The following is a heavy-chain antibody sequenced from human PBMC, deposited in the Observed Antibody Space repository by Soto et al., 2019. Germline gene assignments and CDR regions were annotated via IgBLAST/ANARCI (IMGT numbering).Heavy chain of an antibody. V-gene: IGHV4-4*02. CDR3: ARPKTIGAAAGKGWFAP. Sequence: SETLSLTCAVSGGSIRSNNRWSWVRQPPGKGLEWIGEIFHSGSTNYNPSLKTRVTISVDKSKNQFSLKLTSVTAADMAMYYCARPKTIGAAAGKGWFAPWGQGTLVTVSS. J-gene: IGHJ5*02. CDR1: GGSIRSNNR. CDR2: IFHSGST. D-gene: IGHD6-13*01.